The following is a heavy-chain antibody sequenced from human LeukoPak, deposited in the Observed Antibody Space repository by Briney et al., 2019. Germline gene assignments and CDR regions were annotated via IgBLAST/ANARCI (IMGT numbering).Heavy chain of an antibody. J-gene: IGHJ4*02. Sequence: ASVKVSCKASGYTFTNYYLHWVRQAPGQGLEWMGIINPRDGTTTYAQKFRGRLTMTRDTSTVYMEPSSLRSGDTAVYYCARGISVGVHDYWGQGTLVSVSS. CDR3: ARGISVGVHDY. CDR1: GYTFTNYY. V-gene: IGHV1-46*01. D-gene: IGHD6-19*01. CDR2: INPRDGTT.